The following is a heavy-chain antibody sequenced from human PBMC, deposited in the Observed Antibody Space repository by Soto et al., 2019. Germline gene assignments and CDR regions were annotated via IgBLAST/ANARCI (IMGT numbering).Heavy chain of an antibody. CDR2: ISVYNGNT. CDR3: APALGAARGSNWFDP. CDR1: GYTFTSYG. Sequence: GASVKFSCKASGYTFTSYGVSWVRQAPGQGLEWMGWISVYNGNTKYAQKLQGRVTMTTDTSTSTAYMELSSLRSEDTAVYYCAPALGAARGSNWFDPWGQGTLVTVSS. D-gene: IGHD1-26*01. V-gene: IGHV1-18*01. J-gene: IGHJ5*02.